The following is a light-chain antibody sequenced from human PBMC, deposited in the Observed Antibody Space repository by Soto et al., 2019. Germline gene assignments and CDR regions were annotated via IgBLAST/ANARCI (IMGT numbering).Light chain of an antibody. CDR1: QSVSSSY. V-gene: IGKV3-20*01. Sequence: EIVLTQSPGTLSLSPGERATLSCRASQSVSSSYLAWYQQKPGQAPRLLIYGASSRATGIPDRFSGSGSGTDFTLTISRLEPEDFAVYYCQQYGSSQTFGQGTEVDSK. CDR2: GAS. J-gene: IGKJ1*01. CDR3: QQYGSSQT.